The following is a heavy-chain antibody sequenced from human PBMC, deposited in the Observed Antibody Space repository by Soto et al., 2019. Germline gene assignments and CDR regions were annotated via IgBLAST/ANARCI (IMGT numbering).Heavy chain of an antibody. CDR3: ARPWVY. J-gene: IGHJ4*02. CDR2: INHSGST. Sequence: SETLSLTCTVYGGSFSGYYWSWIRQAPGKGLEWIGEINHSGSTNYNPSLKSRVTISIDTSKNQFSLKLTSVTAADTAVYYCARPWVYWGQGTLVTVAS. V-gene: IGHV4-34*01. CDR1: GGSFSGYY.